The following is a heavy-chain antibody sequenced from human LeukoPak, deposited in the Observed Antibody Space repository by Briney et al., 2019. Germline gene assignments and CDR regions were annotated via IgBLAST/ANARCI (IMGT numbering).Heavy chain of an antibody. J-gene: IGHJ6*03. V-gene: IGHV4-34*01. CDR3: ARGYGSGSYLYYYYVDV. CDR2: INHSGST. D-gene: IGHD3-10*01. CDR1: GGSFSGYY. Sequence: SETLSLTCAVYGGSFSGYYWSWIRQPPGKGLEWIGEINHSGSTNYNPSLKSRVTISVDTSKNQFSLKLSSVTAADTAVYYCARGYGSGSYLYYYYVDVWGKGTTVTVSS.